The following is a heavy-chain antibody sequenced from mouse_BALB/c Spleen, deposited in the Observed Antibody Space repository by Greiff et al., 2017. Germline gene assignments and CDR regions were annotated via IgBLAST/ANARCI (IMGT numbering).Heavy chain of an antibody. Sequence: EVKLVESGPSLVKPSQTLSLTCSVTGDSITSGYWNWIRKFPGNKLEYMGYISYSGSTYYNPSLKSRISITRDTSKNQYYLQLNSVTTEDTATYYCARIYDGYYDYAMDYWGQGTSVTVSS. D-gene: IGHD2-3*01. V-gene: IGHV3-8*02. J-gene: IGHJ4*01. CDR2: ISYSGST. CDR3: ARIYDGYYDYAMDY. CDR1: GDSITSGY.